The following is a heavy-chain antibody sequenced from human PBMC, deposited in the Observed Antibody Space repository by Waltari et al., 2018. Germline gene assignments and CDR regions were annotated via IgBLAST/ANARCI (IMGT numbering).Heavy chain of an antibody. CDR1: GGSFSGYY. J-gene: IGHJ4*02. V-gene: IGHV4-34*01. D-gene: IGHD2-15*01. CDR3: ARDRHRRYCSGGSCSNRFDY. Sequence: QVQLQQWGAGPLKPSETLSLTCAVYGGSFSGYYWSWIRQPPGKGLEWIGEINHSGSTNYNPSLKSRVTISVDTSKNQFSLKLSSVTAADTAVYYCARDRHRRYCSGGSCSNRFDYWGQGTLVTVSS. CDR2: INHSGST.